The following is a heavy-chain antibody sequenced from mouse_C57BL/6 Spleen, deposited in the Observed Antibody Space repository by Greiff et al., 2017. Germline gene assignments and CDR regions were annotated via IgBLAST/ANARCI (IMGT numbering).Heavy chain of an antibody. V-gene: IGHV1-76*01. D-gene: IGHD1-1*01. CDR2: IYPGSGNT. CDR3: ARGGVVAPAMDY. J-gene: IGHJ4*01. CDR1: GYTFTDYY. Sequence: QVQLKQSGAELVRPGASVKLSCKASGYTFTDYYINWVKQRPGQGLEWIARIYPGSGNTYYNEKFKGKATLTADKSSSTAYMQLSSLTSEDSAVYVCARGGVVAPAMDYWGQGTSVTVSS.